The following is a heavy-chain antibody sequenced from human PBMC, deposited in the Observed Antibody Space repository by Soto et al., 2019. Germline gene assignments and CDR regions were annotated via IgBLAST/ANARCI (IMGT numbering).Heavy chain of an antibody. Sequence: SQPHSLTCAISGGRFSSNIAAWNWIRQSPSIGLEWLGRTYYRSRWYNDYAVSVKSRITINPDTSKNQFSLQLNSVTPEDTAVYYCARDNVWYGSENYYYYYGMDVWGQGTTVTVSS. J-gene: IGHJ6*02. CDR1: GGRFSSNIAA. CDR3: ARDNVWYGSENYYYYYGMDV. D-gene: IGHD3-10*01. V-gene: IGHV6-1*01. CDR2: TYYRSRWYN.